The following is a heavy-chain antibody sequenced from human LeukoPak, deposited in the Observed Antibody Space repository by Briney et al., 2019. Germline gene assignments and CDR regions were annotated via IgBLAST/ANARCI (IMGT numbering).Heavy chain of an antibody. J-gene: IGHJ4*02. CDR3: ARPCSLGSYSGFDY. D-gene: IGHD3-10*01. V-gene: IGHV4-39*01. Sequence: PSETPSLTCSVSGGSISRSTYYWAWIRQPPGKGLEWIGSIYYSGNTYYNPSLKSRVTISVDTSKNQFSLNLSSVTASDTAVYYCARPCSLGSYSGFDYWGQGTLVTVSS. CDR2: IYYSGNT. CDR1: GGSISRSTYY.